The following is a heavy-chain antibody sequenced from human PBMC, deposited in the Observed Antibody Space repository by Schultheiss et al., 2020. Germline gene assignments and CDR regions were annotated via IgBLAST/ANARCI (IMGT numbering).Heavy chain of an antibody. Sequence: ASVKVSCKTSGYTFTGWYMHWVRQAPGKGLEWMGWINPNSGGTNYAQNFQGRVTMTRDTSISTAYMELSRLRSDDTAVYYCAKATRGSSLLLDNWGQGTLVTVSS. J-gene: IGHJ4*02. CDR1: GYTFTGWY. V-gene: IGHV1-2*02. CDR2: INPNSGGT. CDR3: AKATRGSSLLLDN. D-gene: IGHD3-10*01.